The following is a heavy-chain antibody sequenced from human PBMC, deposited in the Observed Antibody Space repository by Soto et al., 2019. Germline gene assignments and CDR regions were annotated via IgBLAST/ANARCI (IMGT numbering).Heavy chain of an antibody. CDR2: IYWDDDK. CDR3: AHRVLRTVFGLVTTTAIYFDF. CDR1: GFSLTTSGVG. J-gene: IGHJ4*02. V-gene: IGHV2-5*02. Sequence: QITLKESGPTVVKPTETLTLTCTFSGFSLTTSGVGVGWVRQSPGKAPEWLALIYWDDDKRYSTSLKSRLTITTDTSKHQVVMTMANVDPADTATYYCAHRVLRTVFGLVTTTAIYFDFWGQGTPVVVSS. D-gene: IGHD3-3*01.